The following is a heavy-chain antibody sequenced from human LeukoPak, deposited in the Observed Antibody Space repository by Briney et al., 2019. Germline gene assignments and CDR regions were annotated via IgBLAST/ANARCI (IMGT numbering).Heavy chain of an antibody. V-gene: IGHV1-2*02. CDR3: VYTGGAYYYGMDV. Sequence: GASVKVSCKASGYTFTGYYMHWVRQAPGQGLEWMVWINPNSGGTNYAQKFQGRVTMTRDTSISTAYMELSRLRSDDTAVYYCVYTGGAYYYGMDVWGQGTTVTVSS. D-gene: IGHD3-16*01. CDR2: INPNSGGT. J-gene: IGHJ6*02. CDR1: GYTFTGYY.